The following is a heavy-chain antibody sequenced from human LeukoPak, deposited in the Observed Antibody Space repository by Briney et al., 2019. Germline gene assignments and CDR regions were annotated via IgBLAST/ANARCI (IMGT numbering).Heavy chain of an antibody. D-gene: IGHD3-22*01. Sequence: ASVKVSCKASGYTFTGYYMHWARQAPGQGLEWMGWINPNSGGTNYAQKFQGRVTMTRDTSISTAYMELSRLRSDDTAVYYCARAYYYDSSGYYFGYDAFDIWGQGTMVTVSS. V-gene: IGHV1-2*02. CDR3: ARAYYYDSSGYYFGYDAFDI. CDR1: GYTFTGYY. J-gene: IGHJ3*02. CDR2: INPNSGGT.